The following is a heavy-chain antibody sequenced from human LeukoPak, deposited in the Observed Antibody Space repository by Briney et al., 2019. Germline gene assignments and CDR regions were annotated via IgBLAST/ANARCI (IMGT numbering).Heavy chain of an antibody. CDR1: GGTFSSYA. CDR3: ARTYYYDSSGYYYRYFDL. J-gene: IGHJ2*01. V-gene: IGHV1-69*05. Sequence: ASVKVSCKASGGTFSSYAISWVRQAPGQGLEWMGGIIPIFGTANYAQKFQGRVTITTDESTSTAYMELSNLRSEDTAVYYCARTYYYDSSGYYYRYFDLWGRGTLSLSPQ. D-gene: IGHD3-22*01. CDR2: IIPIFGTA.